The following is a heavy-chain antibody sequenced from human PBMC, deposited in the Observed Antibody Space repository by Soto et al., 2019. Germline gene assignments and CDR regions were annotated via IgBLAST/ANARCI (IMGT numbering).Heavy chain of an antibody. CDR2: ISSSGSTI. D-gene: IGHD2-2*01. V-gene: IGHV3-11*01. J-gene: IGHJ6*03. CDR3: AGGRKGYCSSTSCYPVGGYYYYMDV. CDR1: GFTFSDYY. Sequence: GGSLRLSCAASGFTFSDYYMSWIRQAPGKGLEWVSYISSSGSTIYYADSVKGRFTISRDNAKNSLYLQMNSLRAEDTAGYYCAGGRKGYCSSTSCYPVGGYYYYMDVWGKGTTVTVSS.